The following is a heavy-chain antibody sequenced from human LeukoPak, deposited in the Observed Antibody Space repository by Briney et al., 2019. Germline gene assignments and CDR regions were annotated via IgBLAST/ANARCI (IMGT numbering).Heavy chain of an antibody. J-gene: IGHJ4*02. D-gene: IGHD3-16*01. Sequence: KSGESLKISCKGSGYNFTSYWIAWVRQMPGRGLEWMGVIYPGDSDTRYSPSFQGQVIISADKSISTAYLQWSSLKASDTAIYYCATYSDTFYFDCWGQGTLVTVSS. CDR3: ATYSDTFYFDC. CDR1: GYNFTSYW. V-gene: IGHV5-51*01. CDR2: IYPGDSDT.